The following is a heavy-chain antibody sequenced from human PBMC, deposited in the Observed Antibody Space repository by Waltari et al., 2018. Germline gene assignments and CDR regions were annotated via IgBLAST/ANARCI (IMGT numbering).Heavy chain of an antibody. V-gene: IGHV4-34*01. Sequence: QVQLQQWGAGLLKPSETLSLTCAVYGGSFSGYYWSWIRQPPGQGLEWIGEINHSGSTNYNPPLKCGFTKAVHPSKNQFPLKLGSGTAADRVVYDCASYPRRKFIAAAGTRGSVAFDIWGQGTMVTVSS. J-gene: IGHJ3*02. CDR1: GGSFSGYY. D-gene: IGHD6-13*01. CDR3: ASYPRRKFIAAAGTRGSVAFDI. CDR2: INHSGST.